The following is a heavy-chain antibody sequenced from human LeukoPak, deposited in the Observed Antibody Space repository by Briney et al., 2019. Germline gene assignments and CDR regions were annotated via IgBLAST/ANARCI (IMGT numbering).Heavy chain of an antibody. CDR3: ARSGGIWFGELFPLDDY. Sequence: ASVKVSCKASGYTFTGYYMHWVRQAPGQGLEWMGIINPSGGSTSYAQKFQGRVTMTRDMSTSTVYMELSSLRSEDTAVYYCARSGGIWFGELFPLDDYWGQGTLVTVSS. CDR1: GYTFTGYY. D-gene: IGHD3-10*01. V-gene: IGHV1-46*01. CDR2: INPSGGST. J-gene: IGHJ4*02.